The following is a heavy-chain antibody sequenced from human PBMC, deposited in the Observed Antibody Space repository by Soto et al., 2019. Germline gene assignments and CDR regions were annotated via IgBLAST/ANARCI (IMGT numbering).Heavy chain of an antibody. J-gene: IGHJ5*02. D-gene: IGHD3-22*01. Sequence: ASVKVSCKASGYTFTAYYMHWVLQAPGQGLEWMGWINPKSGGTNYAPKFQGRVSMTRDTSISTAHMELSGLRSDDTAMYYCARDPREGRDYESGGYYYTGGNWFDPWGRGTLVTVS. CDR3: ARDPREGRDYESGGYYYTGGNWFDP. V-gene: IGHV1-2*02. CDR2: INPKSGGT. CDR1: GYTFTAYY.